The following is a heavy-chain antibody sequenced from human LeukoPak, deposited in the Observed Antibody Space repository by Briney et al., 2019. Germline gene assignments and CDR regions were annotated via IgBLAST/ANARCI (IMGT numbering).Heavy chain of an antibody. D-gene: IGHD4-17*01. V-gene: IGHV3-7*03. J-gene: IGHJ4*02. Sequence: GGSLRLSCAASGFTFSRYWLNWVRQAPGKGPEWVAKIKQDESEKYYVDSVKGRFTISRDNAKNSLYLQMNSLRAEDTAVYYCARDGSRGGDNDNWGQGTLVTVSS. CDR2: IKQDESEK. CDR1: GFTFSRYW. CDR3: ARDGSRGGDNDN.